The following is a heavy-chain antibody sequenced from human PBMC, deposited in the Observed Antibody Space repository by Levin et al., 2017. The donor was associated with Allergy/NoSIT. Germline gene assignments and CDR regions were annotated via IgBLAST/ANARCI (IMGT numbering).Heavy chain of an antibody. CDR2: IWYDGSNK. CDR3: ARTSIVLKGSGYFDY. J-gene: IGHJ4*02. Sequence: GESLKISCAASGFTFSSYGMHWVRQAPGKGLEWVAVIWYDGSNKYYADSVKGRFTISRDNSKNTLYLQMNSLRAEDTAVYYCARTSIVLKGSGYFDYWGQGTLVTVSS. D-gene: IGHD2-8*01. V-gene: IGHV3-33*01. CDR1: GFTFSSYG.